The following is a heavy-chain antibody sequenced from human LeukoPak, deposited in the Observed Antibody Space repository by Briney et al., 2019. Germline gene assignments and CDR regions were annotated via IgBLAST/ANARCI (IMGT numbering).Heavy chain of an antibody. CDR2: IYYSGST. CDR1: GGSISSYY. Sequence: SETLSLTCTVSGGSISSYYWSWIPQPPGKGLEWIGYIYYSGSTNDNPSLKSRVTISVDTSKNQFSLKLSSVTAADTAVYYCARHTELGGDFDYWGQGTLVTVSS. J-gene: IGHJ4*02. CDR3: ARHTELGGDFDY. D-gene: IGHD1-14*01. V-gene: IGHV4-59*08.